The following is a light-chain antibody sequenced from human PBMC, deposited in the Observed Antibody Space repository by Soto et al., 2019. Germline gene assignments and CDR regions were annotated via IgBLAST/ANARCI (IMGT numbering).Light chain of an antibody. CDR3: QTWGTDSHVV. CDR2: LNSDGSN. CDR1: SGHSSYA. J-gene: IGLJ2*01. Sequence: QSVLTQSPSASASLGPSVKLTCTLSSGHSSYAIAWHQQQPEKGPRHLLKLNSDGSNRKGDGIPDRFSGSSSGAERYLTISILQSEDEGDYYCQTWGTDSHVVFGGGTKLTVL. V-gene: IGLV4-69*01.